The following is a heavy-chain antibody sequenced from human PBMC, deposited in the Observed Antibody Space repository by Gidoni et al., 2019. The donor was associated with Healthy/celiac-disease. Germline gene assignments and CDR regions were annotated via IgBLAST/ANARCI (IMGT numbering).Heavy chain of an antibody. CDR3: GVRGVIYWYFDL. V-gene: IGHV4-39*07. D-gene: IGHD3-10*01. CDR1: GGSISSSSYY. CDR2: IYYSGST. Sequence: QLQLQESGPGLVQPSETLSLTCTVSGGSISSSSYYWGWIRQPPGKGLEWIGSIYYSGSTYYNPSLKSRVTISVDTSKNQFSRKLSSVTAADTAVYYCGVRGVIYWYFDLGGRGTLVTVSS. J-gene: IGHJ2*01.